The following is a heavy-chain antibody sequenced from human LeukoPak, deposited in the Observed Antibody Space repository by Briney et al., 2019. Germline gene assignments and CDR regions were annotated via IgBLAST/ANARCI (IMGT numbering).Heavy chain of an antibody. CDR3: AKDGSRYSSSRLEVPPEFDY. D-gene: IGHD6-6*01. CDR1: GFTFSSYG. Sequence: GGSLRLSCAASGFTFSSYGMHWVRQAPGKGLEWVAVISYDGSNKYYTDSVKGRFTISRDNSKNTLYLQMNSLRAEDTAVYYCAKDGSRYSSSRLEVPPEFDYWGQGTLVTVSS. CDR2: ISYDGSNK. V-gene: IGHV3-30*18. J-gene: IGHJ4*02.